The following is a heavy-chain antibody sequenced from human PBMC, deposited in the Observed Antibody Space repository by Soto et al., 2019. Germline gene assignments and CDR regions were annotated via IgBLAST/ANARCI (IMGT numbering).Heavy chain of an antibody. CDR1: GFTFSSHA. Sequence: EVQLLESGGALVQPGGSLRLSCAASGFTFSSHAMRWVRQAPGKGLEWVSSVSASGDRTYCADSVKGRFTISRDNAKNTVSLQMNSLRAEDTALYYCAKKSGSYAYFEDWGQGTLVTVSS. J-gene: IGHJ4*02. CDR3: AKKSGSYAYFED. V-gene: IGHV3-23*01. CDR2: VSASGDRT. D-gene: IGHD3-16*01.